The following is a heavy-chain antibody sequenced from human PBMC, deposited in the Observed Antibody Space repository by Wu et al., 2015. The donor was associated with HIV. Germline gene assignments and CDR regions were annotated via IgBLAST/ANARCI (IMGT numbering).Heavy chain of an antibody. CDR1: GYTFTGYY. Sequence: QVQLVQSGAEVKKPGASMKVSCKASGYTFTGYYMHWVRQAPGQGLEWMGWINPNSGGTNYAQKFQGRVTMTRDTSISTTYMELRRLRSDDTAIYYCARDLTYFWSGPGSFEIVGPRDKWSPSLQ. J-gene: IGHJ3*02. CDR2: INPNSGGT. V-gene: IGHV1-2*02. CDR3: ARDLTYFWSGPGSFEI. D-gene: IGHD3-3*01.